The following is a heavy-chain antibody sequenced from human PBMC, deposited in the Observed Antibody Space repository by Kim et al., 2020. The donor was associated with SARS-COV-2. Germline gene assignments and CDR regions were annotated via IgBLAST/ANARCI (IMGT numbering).Heavy chain of an antibody. CDR1: GYTFTDYY. D-gene: IGHD3-3*01. CDR2: INPNSGAT. V-gene: IGHV1-2*02. Sequence: ASVKVSCKASGYTFTDYYMHWVRQAPGQGLEWMGWINPNSGATKHAQKFQGRVTMTRDTSINTAYMELSSLRSDDTAVYYCARDKEGGVLRFLGWLSSFEYCGQGTLVTVSS. CDR3: ARDKEGGVLRFLGWLSSFEY. J-gene: IGHJ4*02.